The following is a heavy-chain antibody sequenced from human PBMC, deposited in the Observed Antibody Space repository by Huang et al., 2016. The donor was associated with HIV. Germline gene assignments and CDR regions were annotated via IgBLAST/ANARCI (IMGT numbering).Heavy chain of an antibody. Sequence: QLQLQESGPGLVKPSETLSLTCTVSGGSIRSDNYYWGWIRQPPGKGLGWIVSCYYSWSTYYNPSLKSRVTITGDTSKNQFSLKMRSVTAADTAVYYCARLPGSITMIRGVITDPYWGQGTLVTVSS. CDR2: CYYSWST. CDR1: GGSIRSDNYY. V-gene: IGHV4-39*01. D-gene: IGHD3-10*01. CDR3: ARLPGSITMIRGVITDPY. J-gene: IGHJ4*02.